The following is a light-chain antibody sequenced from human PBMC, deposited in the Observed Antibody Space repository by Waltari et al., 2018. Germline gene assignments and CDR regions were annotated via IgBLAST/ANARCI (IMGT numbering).Light chain of an antibody. CDR2: LSF. CDR3: MQALETWT. CDR1: ESLVHSNGYSY. Sequence: DIVMTQSPLSLPVTPGEPASTSRRSSESLVHSNGYSYLDWYLQKPGQSPQLLIYLSFNRASGVPDRFIGSGSGTDFTLKISRVEAEDVGIYYCMQALETWTFGQGTRVEI. J-gene: IGKJ1*01. V-gene: IGKV2-28*01.